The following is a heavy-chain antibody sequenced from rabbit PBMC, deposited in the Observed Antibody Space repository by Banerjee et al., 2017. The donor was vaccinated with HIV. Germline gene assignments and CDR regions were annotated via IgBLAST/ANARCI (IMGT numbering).Heavy chain of an antibody. J-gene: IGHJ4*01. CDR3: ARAYNSGWGGYFVL. D-gene: IGHD4-1*01. Sequence: QEQLVESGGGLVKPGASLTLTCTASGFTLSGGQNMCWVRQAPGKGLEWIACIDTGDGSAYFANWVNGRFTVSLDNAQNTVFLQMTSLTVADTATYFCARAYNSGWGGYFVLWGPGTLVTVS. CDR2: IDTGDGSA. CDR1: GFTLSGGQ. V-gene: IGHV1S47*01.